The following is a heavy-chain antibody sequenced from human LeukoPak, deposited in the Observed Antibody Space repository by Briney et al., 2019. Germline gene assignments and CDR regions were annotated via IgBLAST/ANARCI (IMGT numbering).Heavy chain of an antibody. CDR1: GFTFNRCG. J-gene: IGHJ4*02. D-gene: IGHD6-19*01. V-gene: IGHV3-23*01. CDR2: ISGSGGTT. Sequence: GGSLRLSCAASGFTFNRCGMSWVRQAPGKGQEWVSAISGSGGTTYYADSVKGRFTISRDNSKNTLYLQINSLRAEDTAVYYCAKDHLPGIVVADRDYWGQGTLVTVSS. CDR3: AKDHLPGIVVADRDY.